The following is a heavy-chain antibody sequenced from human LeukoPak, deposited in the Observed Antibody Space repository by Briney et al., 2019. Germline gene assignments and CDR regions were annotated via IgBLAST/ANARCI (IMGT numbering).Heavy chain of an antibody. V-gene: IGHV3-30*18. CDR1: GFTFSSYG. Sequence: GGSLRLSCAASGFTFSSYGMHWVRQAPGKGLEWVEVISYDGSDKYSADSVKGRFTISRDNSKNTLYLQMNSLRAEDTAVYYCAKNAHYQGYSYGGIDYWGQGTLVTVSS. D-gene: IGHD5-18*01. CDR3: AKNAHYQGYSYGGIDY. J-gene: IGHJ4*02. CDR2: ISYDGSDK.